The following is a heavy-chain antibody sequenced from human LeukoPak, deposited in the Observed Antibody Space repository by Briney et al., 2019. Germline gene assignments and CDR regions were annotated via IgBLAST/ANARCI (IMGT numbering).Heavy chain of an antibody. CDR2: ISSNGDRT. CDR3: ARVRVTAGSYLDP. V-gene: IGHV3-64*01. D-gene: IGHD6-13*01. Sequence: GGYLRLSCAASGFTFSSYAMYWVRQAPGKGLEYVSAISSNGDRTYYGNTVRGRFTISRDNSKNTLYLQMGSLRAEDMAVYYCARVRVTAGSYLDPSGQGTLGTVSS. J-gene: IGHJ5*02. CDR1: GFTFSSYA.